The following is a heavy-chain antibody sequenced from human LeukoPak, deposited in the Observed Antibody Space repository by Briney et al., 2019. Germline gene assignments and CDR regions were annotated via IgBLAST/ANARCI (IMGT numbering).Heavy chain of an antibody. Sequence: GGSLRLSCAASGFTFSSHAMSWVRQAPGKGLEWVSAISGSGGSTYYADSVKGRFTISRDNSKNTLYLQMNSLRAEDTGVYYCAKGDYYDSSGYYFYFDYWGQGTLVTVSS. J-gene: IGHJ4*02. V-gene: IGHV3-23*01. CDR3: AKGDYYDSSGYYFYFDY. CDR2: ISGSGGST. CDR1: GFTFSSHA. D-gene: IGHD3-22*01.